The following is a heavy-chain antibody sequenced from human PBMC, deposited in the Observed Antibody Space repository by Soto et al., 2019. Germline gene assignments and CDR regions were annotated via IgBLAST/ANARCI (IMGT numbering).Heavy chain of an antibody. CDR1: GYTFTSYA. J-gene: IGHJ6*02. CDR3: ARGSWRFGYYYYGMDV. D-gene: IGHD6-13*01. CDR2: INAGNGNT. Sequence: ASVKVSCKASGYTFTSYAMHWVLQAPGQRLEWMGWINAGNGNTKYSQKFQGRVTITRDTSASTAYMELSSLRSEDTAVYYCARGSWRFGYYYYGMDVWGQGTTVTVSS. V-gene: IGHV1-3*01.